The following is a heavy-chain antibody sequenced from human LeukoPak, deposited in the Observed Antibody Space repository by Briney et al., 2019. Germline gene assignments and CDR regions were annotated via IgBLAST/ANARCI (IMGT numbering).Heavy chain of an antibody. Sequence: PSETLSLTCAVYGGSFSGYYWSWIRQPPGKGLEWIGEINHSGSTNYNPSLKSRVTISVDTSKNQFSLKLSSVTAADTAVYYCARLSIVVVVAPQDAFDIWGQGTMVTVSS. CDR3: ARLSIVVVVAPQDAFDI. V-gene: IGHV4-34*01. CDR2: INHSGST. J-gene: IGHJ3*02. CDR1: GGSFSGYY. D-gene: IGHD2-15*01.